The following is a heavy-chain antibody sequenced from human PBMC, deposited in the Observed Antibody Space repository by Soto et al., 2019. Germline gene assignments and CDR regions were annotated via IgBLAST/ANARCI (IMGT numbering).Heavy chain of an antibody. Sequence: QVQLVQSGAEVKKPGSSVKVSCKASGGTFSSYAISWVRQAPGQGLEWMGGIIPIFGTANYAQKFQGRVTITADESTSTAYMELSSLRSEDTAVYYCARDFGAVAGPYNFGEEYGMDVWGQGTTVTVSS. D-gene: IGHD6-19*01. CDR1: GGTFSSYA. J-gene: IGHJ6*02. CDR3: ARDFGAVAGPYNFGEEYGMDV. V-gene: IGHV1-69*12. CDR2: IIPIFGTA.